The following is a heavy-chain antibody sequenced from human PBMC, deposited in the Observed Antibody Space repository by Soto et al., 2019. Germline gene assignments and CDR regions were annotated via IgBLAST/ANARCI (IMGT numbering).Heavy chain of an antibody. V-gene: IGHV1-69*13. CDR1: GGTFSSYA. J-gene: IGHJ4*02. CDR3: ARGPIFGVVIVHFDY. Sequence: ASVKVSCKASGGTFSSYAISWVRQAPGQGLEWMGGIIPIFGTANYAQKFQGRVTITADESTSTAYMELSSLRSEDTAVYYCARGPIFGVVIVHFDYWGQGTLVTVSS. D-gene: IGHD3-3*01. CDR2: IIPIFGTA.